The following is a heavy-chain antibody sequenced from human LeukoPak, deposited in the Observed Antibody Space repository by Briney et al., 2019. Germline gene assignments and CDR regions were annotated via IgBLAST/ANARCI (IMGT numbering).Heavy chain of an antibody. V-gene: IGHV4-39*01. CDR1: GGSISSSSYH. Sequence: PSETLSLTCNVSGGSISSSSYHWGWIRQPPGKGREWTGSIYYSGSTYYNSSLKSRVTISVDTSNNQFSLKLSSVTAADTAVYYCARQDGGITTGYYYYMDVWGKGTTVTVSS. CDR2: IYYSGST. D-gene: IGHD4-11*01. J-gene: IGHJ6*03. CDR3: ARQDGGITTGYYYYMDV.